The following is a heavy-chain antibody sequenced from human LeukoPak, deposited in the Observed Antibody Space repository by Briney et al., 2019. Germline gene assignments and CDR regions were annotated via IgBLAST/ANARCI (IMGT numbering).Heavy chain of an antibody. CDR2: INDNTGDT. D-gene: IGHD6-13*01. V-gene: IGHV1-2*02. CDR3: AREYSSSLFDY. J-gene: IGHJ4*02. CDR1: GYTFTGHY. Sequence: ASVKVSCKASGYTFTGHYVHWVRQAPGRGLEWMGWINDNTGDTNYAQRFQGRVTTIRETSISTMYMELSRLRSDDTAVYYCAREYSSSLFDYWGQGTLVTVSS.